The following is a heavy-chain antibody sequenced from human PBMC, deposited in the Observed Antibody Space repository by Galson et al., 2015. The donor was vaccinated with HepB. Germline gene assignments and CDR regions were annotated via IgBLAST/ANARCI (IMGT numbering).Heavy chain of an antibody. J-gene: IGHJ4*02. CDR3: ARETKKSTGSYYPPHY. CDR1: GYTFIDYY. Sequence: SVKVSCKASGYTFIDYYIHWVRQAPGQGLEWMGWINPNSGGTNYAQNSQGRVTMTRDTSISTAYMELTWLRSDDTAVYYCARETKKSTGSYYPPHYWGQGTLVTVSS. CDR2: INPNSGGT. V-gene: IGHV1-2*02. D-gene: IGHD1-26*01.